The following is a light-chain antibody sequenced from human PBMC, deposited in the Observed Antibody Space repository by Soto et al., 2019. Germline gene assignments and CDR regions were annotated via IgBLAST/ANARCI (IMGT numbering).Light chain of an antibody. CDR3: NSYTNSSAVV. V-gene: IGLV2-14*01. J-gene: IGLJ2*01. CDR2: EVT. Sequence: QSVLTQPASVSGSPAQSITISCAVTRDDIGAYDYVSWYQQHPGNAPKLLVYEVTNRPSGVSDRFSGSKSGNTASLTISGLQAEDEADYYCNSYTNSSAVVFGGGTKVTVL. CDR1: RDDIGAYDY.